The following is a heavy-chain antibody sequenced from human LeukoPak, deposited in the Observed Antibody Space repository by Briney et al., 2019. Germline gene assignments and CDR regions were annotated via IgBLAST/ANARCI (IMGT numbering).Heavy chain of an antibody. V-gene: IGHV4-59*08. D-gene: IGHD2-2*03. J-gene: IGHJ4*02. CDR3: ARHSRLDKSSLSWADY. Sequence: KPSETLSLTCTVSGGSISSYYWGWIRQPPGKGLEWIGYGHYSGTTNYNPSLKSRVTISVDTSKNQFSLKLSSVTAADTAVYYCARHSRLDKSSLSWADYWGQGTLVTVSS. CDR2: GHYSGTT. CDR1: GGSISSYY.